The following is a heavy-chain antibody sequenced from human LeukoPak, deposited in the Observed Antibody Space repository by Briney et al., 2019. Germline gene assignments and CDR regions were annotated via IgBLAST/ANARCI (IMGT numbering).Heavy chain of an antibody. V-gene: IGHV3-74*01. CDR1: GFTLSSYW. CDR2: IETDGSST. D-gene: IGHD6-25*01. CDR3: ARRVMVSGYDI. Sequence: PGGSLRLSCTASGFTLSSYWMEWVRQVPAKGPVWVARIETDGSSTNYADSARGRFTISRDNARNALYLQMNSLRAEDTAVYYCARRVMVSGYDIWGQGAMVTVSS. J-gene: IGHJ3*02.